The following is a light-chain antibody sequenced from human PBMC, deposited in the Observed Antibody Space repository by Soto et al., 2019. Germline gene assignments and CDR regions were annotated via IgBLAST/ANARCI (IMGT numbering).Light chain of an antibody. J-gene: IGLJ2*01. Sequence: QSVLTQPPSASGSPGQSVTISCIGTSSDVGGYNYVSWYQQHPGKAPKLMIYEVSKRPSGAPDRFSGSKSGNTASLTVSGLQAEDEADYYCSSYAASNNLGVFGGGTKLTVL. CDR3: SSYAASNNLGV. CDR1: SSDVGGYNY. CDR2: EVS. V-gene: IGLV2-8*01.